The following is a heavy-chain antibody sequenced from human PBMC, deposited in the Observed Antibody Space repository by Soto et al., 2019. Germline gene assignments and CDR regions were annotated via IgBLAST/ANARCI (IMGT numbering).Heavy chain of an antibody. V-gene: IGHV1-69*02. CDR1: GGTFSSYT. Sequence: SVKVSCKASGGTFSSYTISWVRQAPGQGLEWMGRIIPILGIANYAQKFQGRVTITADKSTSTAYMELSSLRSEDTAVYDCARSGSYFRVFDYWGQGTLVTVSS. J-gene: IGHJ4*02. CDR3: ARSGSYFRVFDY. CDR2: IIPILGIA. D-gene: IGHD1-26*01.